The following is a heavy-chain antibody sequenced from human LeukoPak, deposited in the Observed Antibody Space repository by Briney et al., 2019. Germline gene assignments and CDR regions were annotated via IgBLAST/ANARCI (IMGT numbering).Heavy chain of an antibody. D-gene: IGHD1-26*01. V-gene: IGHV4-39*01. CDR2: IYYTGST. CDR3: ARLPGGY. J-gene: IGHJ4*02. Sequence: PSETLSLTCTVSGGSIRRSSYYWGWTRQPPGKGLEWIGSIYYTGSTYYNPALKSRITMSIDTSKNQFSLKLSSVTAADTAVYYCARLPGGYWGQGTLVIVSS. CDR1: GGSIRRSSYY.